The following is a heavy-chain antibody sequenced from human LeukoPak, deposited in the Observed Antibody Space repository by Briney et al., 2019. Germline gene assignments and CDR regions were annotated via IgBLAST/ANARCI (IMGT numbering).Heavy chain of an antibody. CDR3: AKDRSINAFDI. D-gene: IGHD2-21*01. CDR2: MSPSGST. Sequence: SETLSLTCTVSGGSIDADHWSWIRQPPGKGLEWIGYMSPSGSTNYNPSLKNRGTIFRDTSKNQFFLKLSAVTAADTAVYYCAKDRSINAFDIWGQGTVVTVSA. J-gene: IGHJ3*02. CDR1: GGSIDADH. V-gene: IGHV4-59*01.